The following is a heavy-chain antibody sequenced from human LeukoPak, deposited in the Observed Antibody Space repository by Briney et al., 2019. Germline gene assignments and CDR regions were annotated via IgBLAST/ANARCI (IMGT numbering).Heavy chain of an antibody. V-gene: IGHV3-30*18. CDR2: ISYDGSNK. CDR1: GFIFSSYG. J-gene: IGHJ4*02. CDR3: AKLVSSGWPFDY. Sequence: GGSLRLSCAASGFIFSSYGMHWVRQAPGKGLEWVAVISYDGSNKYYADSVKGRFTISRDNSKNTLYLQMNSLRAVDTAVYYCAKLVSSGWPFDYWGQGTLVTVSS. D-gene: IGHD6-19*01.